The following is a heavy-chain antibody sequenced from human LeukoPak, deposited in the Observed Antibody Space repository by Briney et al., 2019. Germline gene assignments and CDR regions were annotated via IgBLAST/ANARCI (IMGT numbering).Heavy chain of an antibody. D-gene: IGHD3-22*01. CDR3: ARDPYYYDSSGYSHDY. J-gene: IGHJ4*02. CDR2: ISSSGNTI. Sequence: GGSLRLSCAASGFTFSSYAMSWIRQAPGKGLEWVSYISSSGNTIYYADSLKGRFTISRDNAKNSLYLQMNSLRAEDTAVYYCARDPYYYDSSGYSHDYWGQGTLVTVSS. V-gene: IGHV3-11*04. CDR1: GFTFSSYA.